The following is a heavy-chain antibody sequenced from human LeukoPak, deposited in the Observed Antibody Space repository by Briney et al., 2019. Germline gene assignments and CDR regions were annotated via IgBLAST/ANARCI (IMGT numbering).Heavy chain of an antibody. CDR2: ISYDGSNK. CDR1: GFTFSSYA. D-gene: IGHD2-8*01. V-gene: IGHV3-30-3*01. Sequence: GRSLRLSCAASGFTFSSYAMHWVRQAPGKGLEWVAVISYDGSNKYYADSVKGRFTISRDNAKNTLYLQMHSLRAEDTAMYYCARTVGVVDYWGQGTLVTVSS. CDR3: ARTVGVVDY. J-gene: IGHJ4*02.